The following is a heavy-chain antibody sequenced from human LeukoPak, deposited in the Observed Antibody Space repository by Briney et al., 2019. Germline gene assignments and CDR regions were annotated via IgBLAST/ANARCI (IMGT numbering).Heavy chain of an antibody. CDR3: ARALSGSYYYYYGMDV. J-gene: IGHJ6*02. CDR2: IIPILGIA. CDR1: GGTLSSYA. V-gene: IGHV1-69*04. Sequence: SVKVSCKASGGTLSSYAISWVRQAPGQGLEWMGRIIPILGIANYAQKFQGRVTITADKSTSTAYMELSSLRSEDTAVYYCARALSGSYYYYYGMDVWGQGTTVTVSS. D-gene: IGHD1-26*01.